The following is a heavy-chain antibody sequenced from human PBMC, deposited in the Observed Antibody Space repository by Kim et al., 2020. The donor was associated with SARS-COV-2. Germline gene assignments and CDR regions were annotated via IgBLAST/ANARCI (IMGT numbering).Heavy chain of an antibody. V-gene: IGHV3-30-3*01. CDR1: GFTFSSYA. D-gene: IGHD3-22*01. J-gene: IGHJ5*02. CDR3: ARETYYYDRNFDP. Sequence: GGSLRLSCAASGFTFSSYAMHWVRQAPGKGLEWVAVISYDGSNKYYADSVKGRFTISRDNSKNTLYLQMNSLRAEDTAVYYCARETYYYDRNFDPWGQGTLVTVSS. CDR2: ISYDGSNK.